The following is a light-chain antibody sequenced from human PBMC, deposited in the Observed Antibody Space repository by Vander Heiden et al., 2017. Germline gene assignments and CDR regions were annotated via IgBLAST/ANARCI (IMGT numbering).Light chain of an antibody. CDR1: SSDVGGYNY. J-gene: IGLJ1*01. V-gene: IGLV2-8*01. CDR3: SADASSNNFV. Sequence: QSALTQPPSASGSPGQSVTISCTGTSSDVGGYNYVSWYQQHPGKPPHLMIYEVSKRPSVVPDGFSGSKSGNTASLTVSVLEAEDAAEYYFSADASSNNFVFGTGTKGTVL. CDR2: EVS.